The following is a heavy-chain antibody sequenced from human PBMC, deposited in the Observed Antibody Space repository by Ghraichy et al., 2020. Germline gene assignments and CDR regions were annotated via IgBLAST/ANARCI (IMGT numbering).Heavy chain of an antibody. CDR1: GGSISSRSYY. V-gene: IGHV4-39*01. J-gene: IGHJ4*02. Sequence: SETLSLTCTVSGGSISSRSYYWGWVRQPPGKGLEWIGSIYYSGNTYYNPSLKSRVTMSVDTSKNQFSLKLSSVTAADTAVFYCAGHWVVNTAMKGYFDYWGQGTLVTVSS. CDR3: AGHWVVNTAMKGYFDY. D-gene: IGHD5-18*01. CDR2: IYYSGNT.